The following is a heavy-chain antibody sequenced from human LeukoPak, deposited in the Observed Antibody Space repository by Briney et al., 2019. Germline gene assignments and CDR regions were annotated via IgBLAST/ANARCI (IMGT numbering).Heavy chain of an antibody. Sequence: GESLKISCKGSGSIFTSYWIGWVRQMPGKGLEWMGIIYPGDSEIRYSPSFQGQVTISADKSISTAYLQWSSLRASDTAMYYCARVMIYYYYMDVWGKGTTVTVSS. CDR2: IYPGDSEI. D-gene: IGHD2-21*01. CDR1: GSIFTSYW. J-gene: IGHJ6*03. CDR3: ARVMIYYYYMDV. V-gene: IGHV5-51*01.